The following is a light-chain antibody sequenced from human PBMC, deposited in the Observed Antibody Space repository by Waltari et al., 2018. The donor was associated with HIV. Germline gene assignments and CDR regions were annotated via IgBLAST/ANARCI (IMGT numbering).Light chain of an antibody. CDR2: GAS. Sequence: VLTQSPGTLSLSPGERATLSCRASQSVSSSYLAWYQQTPGRAPSLPLYGASSRATGIPDRFSGSGSGTDFTLSIRRLEPKDLAVCCCHQCGNAPDSFDQGTKLEIK. CDR3: HQCGNAPDS. CDR1: QSVSSSY. J-gene: IGKJ2*03. V-gene: IGKV3-20*01.